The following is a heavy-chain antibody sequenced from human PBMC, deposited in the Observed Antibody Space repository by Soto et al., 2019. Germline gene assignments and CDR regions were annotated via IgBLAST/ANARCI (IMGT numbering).Heavy chain of an antibody. V-gene: IGHV4-39*01. CDR2: IYYSGST. CDR3: AKGGSGSYSNAFEI. J-gene: IGHJ3*02. D-gene: IGHD3-10*01. CDR1: GGSISSSSYY. Sequence: QLQLQESGPGLVKPSETLSLTCTVSGGSISSSSYYWGWIRQPPGKGLEWIGSIYYSGSTYYNPSLKSRVTISVDTSKNQFSLKLSSVTAADTAVYYCAKGGSGSYSNAFEIWGQGTMVTVSS.